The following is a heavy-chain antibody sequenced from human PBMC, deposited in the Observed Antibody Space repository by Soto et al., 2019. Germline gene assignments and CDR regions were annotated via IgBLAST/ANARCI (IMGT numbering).Heavy chain of an antibody. D-gene: IGHD3-9*01. CDR1: GFIFNSHW. Sequence: GGSLRLSCAASGFIFNSHWMSWVRQAPGKGLEWVANVKEDGTQQFYADSVRGRFTISKDNAKNSLYLQMTNLRADDTAMYYCATGATYGHILTIESWGLGTLVTVSS. V-gene: IGHV3-7*01. J-gene: IGHJ4*02. CDR3: ATGATYGHILTIES. CDR2: VKEDGTQQ.